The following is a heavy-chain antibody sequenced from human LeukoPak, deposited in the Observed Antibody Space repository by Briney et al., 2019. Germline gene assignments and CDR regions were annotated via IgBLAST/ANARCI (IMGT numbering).Heavy chain of an antibody. V-gene: IGHV1-2*06. CDR2: INPNSGGT. CDR1: GGTFSSYA. J-gene: IGHJ4*02. D-gene: IGHD6-6*01. Sequence: ASVKVSCKASGGTFSSYAISWVRQAPGQGLEWMGRINPNSGGTNYAQKFQGRVTMTRDTSISTAYMELSRLRSDDTAVYYCARTAARRFDYWGQGTLVTVSS. CDR3: ARTAARRFDY.